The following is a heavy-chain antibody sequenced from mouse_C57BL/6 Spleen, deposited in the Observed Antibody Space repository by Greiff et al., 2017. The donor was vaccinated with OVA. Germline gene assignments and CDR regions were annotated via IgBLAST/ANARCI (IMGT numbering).Heavy chain of an antibody. CDR2: ISSGSSTI. D-gene: IGHD1-1*01. Sequence: EVKLVESGGGLVKPGGSLKLSCAASGFTFSDYGMHWVRQAPEKGLEWVAYISSGSSTIYYADTVKGRFTISRDNAKNTLFLQMTSLRSEETAMYYCARNHYGSSTAWFAYWGQGTLVTVSA. CDR1: GFTFSDYG. CDR3: ARNHYGSSTAWFAY. V-gene: IGHV5-17*01. J-gene: IGHJ3*01.